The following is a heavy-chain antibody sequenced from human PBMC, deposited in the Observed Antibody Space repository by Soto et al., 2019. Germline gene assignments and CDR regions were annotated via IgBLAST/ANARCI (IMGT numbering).Heavy chain of an antibody. CDR2: ISAYNGNT. J-gene: IGHJ5*02. CDR3: ARTTRYCSSTSCYDWFDH. Sequence: XSVKVSCKASVYSFTSYGISWVRQAPGQGLEWMGWISAYNGNTNYAQKLQGRVTMTTDTSTSTAYMELRSLRSDDTAVYYCARTTRYCSSTSCYDWFDHWGQGTLVTVSS. V-gene: IGHV1-18*04. D-gene: IGHD2-2*01. CDR1: VYSFTSYG.